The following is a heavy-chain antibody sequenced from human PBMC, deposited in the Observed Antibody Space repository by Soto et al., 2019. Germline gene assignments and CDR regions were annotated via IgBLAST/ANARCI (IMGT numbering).Heavy chain of an antibody. Sequence: QVQLVQSGAEVKKPGSSVKVSCKASGGTFSSYAISWVRQAPGQGLEWMGGSIPIFGTANYAQKFQGRVTITADESTSTAYMDLSSLRSEYTAVYYFASPPTTGNSYYYGMDVWGQGTTVTVSS. CDR3: ASPPTTGNSYYYGMDV. J-gene: IGHJ6*02. CDR2: SIPIFGTA. V-gene: IGHV1-69*12. CDR1: GGTFSSYA. D-gene: IGHD4-17*01.